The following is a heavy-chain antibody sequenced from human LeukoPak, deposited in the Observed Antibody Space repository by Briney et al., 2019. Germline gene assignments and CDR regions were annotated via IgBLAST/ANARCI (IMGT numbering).Heavy chain of an antibody. V-gene: IGHV3-48*03. CDR2: ISSSGSTI. CDR1: GFTFSTYE. Sequence: PGGSLGLSCAASGFTFSTYEMHWVRQAPGKGLEWVSYISSSGSTIYYAAAVQGRFTISRDNARNSLYLQMNSLRAEDTAVYYCAREELRYCSGGSCHSQGFDPWGQGTLVTVSS. CDR3: AREELRYCSGGSCHSQGFDP. D-gene: IGHD2-15*01. J-gene: IGHJ5*02.